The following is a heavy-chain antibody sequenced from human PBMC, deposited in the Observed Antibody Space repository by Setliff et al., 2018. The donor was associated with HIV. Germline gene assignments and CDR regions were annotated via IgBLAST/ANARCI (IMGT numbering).Heavy chain of an antibody. CDR2: VNHSGHT. Sequence: PLETLSLTCAVYGESFSDYYWSWIRQAPGKGLEWIGEVNHSGHTKYHPSLKSRLTVSVNPSKKQFSMKLTSVTAADTAVYYCARRETQLWDDPFGVWGQGTMVTVSS. V-gene: IGHV4-34*01. J-gene: IGHJ3*01. D-gene: IGHD1-26*01. CDR3: ARRETQLWDDPFGV. CDR1: GESFSDYY.